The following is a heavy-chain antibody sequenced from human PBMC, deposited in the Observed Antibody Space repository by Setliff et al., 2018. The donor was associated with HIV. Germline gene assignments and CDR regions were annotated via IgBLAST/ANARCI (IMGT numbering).Heavy chain of an antibody. CDR2: VYPSDGST. J-gene: IGHJ3*02. CDR1: GYTFTSYY. CDR3: AKAALAPGRDLGGFDI. V-gene: IGHV1-46*01. Sequence: ASVKVSCKASGYTFTSYYMHWVRQAPGQGLEWMGMVYPSDGSTSYAQKFQGRVTMTRDTSTSTIYMELNSLTSEDTAVYYCAKAALAPGRDLGGFDIWRQGTMVTFSS. D-gene: IGHD6-13*01.